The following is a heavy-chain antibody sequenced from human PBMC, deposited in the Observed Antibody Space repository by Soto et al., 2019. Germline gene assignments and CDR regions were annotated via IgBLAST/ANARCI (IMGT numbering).Heavy chain of an antibody. Sequence: GGSLRLSCAASGFTFSSYSMNWVRQAPGKGLEWVSYISSSSSTIYYADSVKGRFTISRDNAKNSLYLQMNSLRDEDTAVYYCARDLYIYSSGSGAAFDIWGQGTMVTVSS. CDR2: ISSSSSTI. V-gene: IGHV3-48*02. CDR3: ARDLYIYSSGSGAAFDI. J-gene: IGHJ3*02. CDR1: GFTFSSYS. D-gene: IGHD6-19*01.